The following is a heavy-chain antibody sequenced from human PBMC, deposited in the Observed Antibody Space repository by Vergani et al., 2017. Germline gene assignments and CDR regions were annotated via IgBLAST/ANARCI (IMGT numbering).Heavy chain of an antibody. D-gene: IGHD3-3*01. CDR1: GGTFSSYT. Sequence: QVQLVQSGAEVKKPGSSVKVSCKASGGTFSSYTISWVRQAPGQGLEWMGRIIPILGIANYAKKFPGRVTITADKSTSTAYRELSSLRSEDTAVYYCASLKVTTSQNFDYWGQGSLLTVSS. CDR3: ASLKVTTSQNFDY. J-gene: IGHJ4*02. V-gene: IGHV1-69*02. CDR2: IIPILGIA.